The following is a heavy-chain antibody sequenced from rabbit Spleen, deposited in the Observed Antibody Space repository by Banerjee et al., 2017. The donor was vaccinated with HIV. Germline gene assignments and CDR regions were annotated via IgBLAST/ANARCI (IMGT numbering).Heavy chain of an antibody. Sequence: QEQLVESGGGLVKPEGSLTLTCTASGFSLSSSYWIYWVRQAPGKGLEWIACIFAGSSGTTYYATWAKGRFTISKTSSTTVTLQMTSLTAADTATYFCARDLNGDNINYFNLWGPGTLVTVS. D-gene: IGHD2-1*01. CDR3: ARDLNGDNINYFNL. CDR2: IFAGSSGTT. J-gene: IGHJ4*01. V-gene: IGHV1S45*01. CDR1: GFSLSSSYW.